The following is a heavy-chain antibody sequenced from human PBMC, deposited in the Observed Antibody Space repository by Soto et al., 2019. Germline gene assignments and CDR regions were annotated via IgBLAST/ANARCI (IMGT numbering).Heavy chain of an antibody. J-gene: IGHJ5*02. V-gene: IGHV5-51*01. Sequence: PGESLKISCQGSGYSFSNYWFGWVRQTPGEGLEGVGNIYPGDSQSSYSPSFQGHVTISADKAISTAYLQWSSLTAPDSGIYYCARRAGFAIANDLWGQGTLVTVSS. CDR2: IYPGDSQS. CDR1: GYSFSNYW. CDR3: ARRAGFAIANDL. D-gene: IGHD2-21*01.